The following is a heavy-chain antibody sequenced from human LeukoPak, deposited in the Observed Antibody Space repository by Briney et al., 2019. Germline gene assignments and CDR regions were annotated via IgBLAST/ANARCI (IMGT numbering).Heavy chain of an antibody. CDR1: GGSLSSYY. D-gene: IGHD6-6*01. V-gene: IGHV4-59*01. CDR2: IYYSGST. Sequence: PSETLSLTCTVSGGSLSSYYWSWLRQPPGKGLEWIGYIYYSGSTNYNPSLKSRVTISVDTSKNQFSLKLSSVTAADTAVYYCARYSSSSDFDYWGQGTLVTVSS. J-gene: IGHJ4*02. CDR3: ARYSSSSDFDY.